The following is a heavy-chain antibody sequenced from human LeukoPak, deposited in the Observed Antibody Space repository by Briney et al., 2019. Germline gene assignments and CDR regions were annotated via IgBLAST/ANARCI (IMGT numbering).Heavy chain of an antibody. CDR3: ARVVDRYYYYGMDV. J-gene: IGHJ6*02. CDR2: ISYDGSNK. Sequence: GGSLRLSCAASGFTFSSYAMHWVRQAPGKGLEWVAVISYDGSNKYYADSVKGRFTISRDNSKNTLCLQMNSLRAEDTAVYYCARVVDRYYYYGMDVWGQGTTVTVSS. CDR1: GFTFSSYA. V-gene: IGHV3-30*04.